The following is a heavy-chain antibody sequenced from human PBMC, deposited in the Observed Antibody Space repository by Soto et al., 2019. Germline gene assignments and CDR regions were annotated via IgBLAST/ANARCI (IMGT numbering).Heavy chain of an antibody. J-gene: IGHJ4*02. CDR1: GFTFSSYA. CDR2: ISYDGSNK. V-gene: IGHV3-30-3*01. Sequence: GGSLRLSCAASGFTFSSYAMHWVRQAPGKGLEWVAVISYDGSNKYYADSVKGRFTISRDNSKNTLYLQMNSLRAEDTAVYYCAREGYWGQGTLVTVSS. CDR3: AREGY.